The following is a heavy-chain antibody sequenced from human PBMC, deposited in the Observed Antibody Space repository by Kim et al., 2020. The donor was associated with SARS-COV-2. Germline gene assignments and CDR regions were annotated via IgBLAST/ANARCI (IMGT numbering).Heavy chain of an antibody. Sequence: GGSLRLSCKASGLTFGDVSMTWVRQAPGKGLEWVGRIRIITHGGKTEYAASVKGRFTISREDSQSTVYLQMHSLKSEDTGVYYCAADSSHWGFRWLDNWGQGTLVTVSS. CDR2: IRIITHGGKT. CDR1: GLTFGDVS. J-gene: IGHJ4*02. D-gene: IGHD6-19*01. V-gene: IGHV3-15*01. CDR3: AADSSHWGFRWLDN.